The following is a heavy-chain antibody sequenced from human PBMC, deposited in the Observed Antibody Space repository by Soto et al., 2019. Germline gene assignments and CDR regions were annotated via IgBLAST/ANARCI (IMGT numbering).Heavy chain of an antibody. D-gene: IGHD6-19*01. CDR1: GFTFSSYS. J-gene: IGHJ6*02. V-gene: IGHV3-21*01. CDR3: ARVKQWPPPYYYYGMDV. Sequence: EVQLVESGGGLVKPGGSLRLSCAASGFTFSSYSMNWVHQAPGKGLEWVSSISSSSSYIYYADSVKGRFTISRDNAKNSLYLQMNSLRAEDTAVYYCARVKQWPPPYYYYGMDVWGQGTTVTVSS. CDR2: ISSSSSYI.